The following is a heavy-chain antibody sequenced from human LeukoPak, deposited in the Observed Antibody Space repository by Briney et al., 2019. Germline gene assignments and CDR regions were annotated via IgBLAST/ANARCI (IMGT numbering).Heavy chain of an antibody. CDR3: ARSMDYGSGTAFDY. V-gene: IGHV1-2*02. CDR1: GYTFTGYY. J-gene: IGHJ4*02. D-gene: IGHD3-10*01. Sequence: VASVTVSCKASGYTFTGYYMHWVRQAPGQGLEGMGWINPNSGGTNYAQKFQGRVTMTRDTSISTAYMELSRLRSDDTAVYYCARSMDYGSGTAFDYWGQGTLVTVSS. CDR2: INPNSGGT.